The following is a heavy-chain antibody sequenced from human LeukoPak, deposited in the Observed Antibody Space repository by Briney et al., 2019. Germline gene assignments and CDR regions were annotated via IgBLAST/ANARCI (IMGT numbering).Heavy chain of an antibody. CDR2: IYYSGST. CDR3: ARAFEI. J-gene: IGHJ3*02. V-gene: IGHV4-59*12. CDR1: GGSISSYY. Sequence: SGTLSLTCTVSGGSISSYYWSWIRQPPGKGLEWIGHIYYSGSTNYNPSLKSRVTISVDTSKNQFSLKLSSVTAADTAVYECARAFEIWGEGTMVTVSS.